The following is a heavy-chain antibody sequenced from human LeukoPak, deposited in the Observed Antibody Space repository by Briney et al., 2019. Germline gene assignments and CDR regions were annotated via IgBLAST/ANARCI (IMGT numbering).Heavy chain of an antibody. Sequence: ASVKVSCKASGYTFTSYGISWVRQAPGQGLEWMGWISAYNGNTNYAQKLQGRVTMTTDTSTSTAYMELRSLRSDDTAVYYCARDRTVTTHYGFGYWGQGTLVTVSS. J-gene: IGHJ4*02. CDR3: ARDRTVTTHYGFGY. CDR1: GYTFTSYG. D-gene: IGHD4-11*01. V-gene: IGHV1-18*01. CDR2: ISAYNGNT.